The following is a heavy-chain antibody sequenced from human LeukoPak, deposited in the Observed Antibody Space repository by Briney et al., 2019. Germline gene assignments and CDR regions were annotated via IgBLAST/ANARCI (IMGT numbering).Heavy chain of an antibody. Sequence: SQTLSLTCTVSGVSISSGGYYWSWIRQPAGKGLEWIGRIYTSGITNYNPSLGSRVTISLDTSENKFSLKLSSVTAADTAVYYCARGAALYYFDWWGQGTLVTVSS. V-gene: IGHV4-61*02. J-gene: IGHJ4*02. D-gene: IGHD6-13*01. CDR1: GVSISSGGYY. CDR2: IYTSGIT. CDR3: ARGAALYYFDW.